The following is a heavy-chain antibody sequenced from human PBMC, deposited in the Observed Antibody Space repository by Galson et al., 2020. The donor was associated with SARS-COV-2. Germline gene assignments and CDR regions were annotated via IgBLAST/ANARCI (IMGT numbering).Heavy chain of an antibody. CDR2: IDWDDDK. CDR1: GFSLTTSGMC. V-gene: IGHV2-70*11. J-gene: IGHJ6*02. D-gene: IGHD4-4*01. CDR3: ARVDYSNYYYAMDV. Sequence: ESGPTLVKPTQTLTLTCTFSGFSLTTSGMCLSWIRQPPGKALEWLARIDWDDDKYYSTSLKTRLTISKDTSKNQVVLTMTTMDPVDTATYYCARVDYSNYYYAMDVWGQGTTVTVSS.